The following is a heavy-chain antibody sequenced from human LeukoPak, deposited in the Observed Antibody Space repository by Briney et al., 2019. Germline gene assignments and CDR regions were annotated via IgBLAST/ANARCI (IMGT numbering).Heavy chain of an antibody. V-gene: IGHV1-69*04. CDR2: IIPILGIA. Sequence: VASVKVSCKASGGTFSSYATSWVRQAPGQGLEWMGRIIPILGIANYAQKFQGRVTITADKSTSTAYMELSSLRSEDTAVYYCARGLAYCGGDCLNYFDYWGQGTLVTVSS. CDR3: ARGLAYCGGDCLNYFDY. J-gene: IGHJ4*02. D-gene: IGHD2-21*02. CDR1: GGTFSSYA.